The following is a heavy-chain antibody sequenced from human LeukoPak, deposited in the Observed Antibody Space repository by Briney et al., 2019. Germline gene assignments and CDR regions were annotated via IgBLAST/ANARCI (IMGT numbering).Heavy chain of an antibody. CDR3: ARSYSNYNYFGMDV. Sequence: SETLSLTCTVSDYSISSGYYWGWIRQPPGKGLEWIGSIYHSGYTYYNPSLKSRVTISVDTSKNQFSLKLTSVTAADTAVYYCARSYSNYNYFGMDVWGQGTTVTVSS. V-gene: IGHV4-38-2*02. J-gene: IGHJ6*02. CDR2: IYHSGYT. D-gene: IGHD1-26*01. CDR1: DYSISSGYY.